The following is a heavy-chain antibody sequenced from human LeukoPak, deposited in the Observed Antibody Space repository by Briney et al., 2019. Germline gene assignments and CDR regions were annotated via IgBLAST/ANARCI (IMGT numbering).Heavy chain of an antibody. CDR2: INWNGGST. CDR3: ARVGYDSSGYYVRAFDI. CDR1: GFTFDDYG. J-gene: IGHJ3*02. Sequence: GGPLRLSCAASGFTFDDYGMSWVRQAPGKGLEWVSGINWNGGSTGYADSVKGRFTISRDNAKNALYLQMNSLRAEDTALYHCARVGYDSSGYYVRAFDIWGQGTMVTVSS. D-gene: IGHD3-22*01. V-gene: IGHV3-20*01.